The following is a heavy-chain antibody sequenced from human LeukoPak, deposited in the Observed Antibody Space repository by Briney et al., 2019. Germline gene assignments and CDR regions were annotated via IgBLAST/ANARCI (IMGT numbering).Heavy chain of an antibody. CDR3: ARRYCSGGSCPVGC. CDR1: GGTFSSYA. D-gene: IGHD2-15*01. V-gene: IGHV1-69*05. J-gene: IGHJ4*02. Sequence: GASVKVSCKASGGTFSSYAISWVRQAPGQGLEWMGGIIPIFGTANYAQKFQGRVTITTDESTSTAYMELSSLRSEDTAVYYCARRYCSGGSCPVGCWGQGTLVTVSS. CDR2: IIPIFGTA.